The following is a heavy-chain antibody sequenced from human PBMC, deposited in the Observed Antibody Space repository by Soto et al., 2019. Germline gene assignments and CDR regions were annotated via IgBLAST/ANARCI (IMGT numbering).Heavy chain of an antibody. J-gene: IGHJ6*02. D-gene: IGHD3-3*01. Sequence: GGSLRLSCAASGFTFSSYGMHWVRQAPGKGLGWVAVIWYDGSNKYYADSVKGRFTISRDNSKNTLDLQMNSLRAEDTAGYYCARDYAIFGVVIMGGMDVWGQGTTVTVSS. CDR3: ARDYAIFGVVIMGGMDV. CDR1: GFTFSSYG. V-gene: IGHV3-33*01. CDR2: IWYDGSNK.